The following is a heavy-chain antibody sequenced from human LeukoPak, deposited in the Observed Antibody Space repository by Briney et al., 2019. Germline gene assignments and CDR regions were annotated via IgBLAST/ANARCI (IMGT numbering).Heavy chain of an antibody. Sequence: ASVKVSXKASGYTFTSYGISWVRQAPGQGLERMGWISAYNGNTNYAQKLQGRVTMTTDTSTSTAYMELRSLRSDDTAVYYCASGWAIMAGGAEYFQHWGQGTLVTVSS. CDR2: ISAYNGNT. CDR3: ASGWAIMAGGAEYFQH. CDR1: GYTFTSYG. J-gene: IGHJ1*01. V-gene: IGHV1-18*01. D-gene: IGHD6-19*01.